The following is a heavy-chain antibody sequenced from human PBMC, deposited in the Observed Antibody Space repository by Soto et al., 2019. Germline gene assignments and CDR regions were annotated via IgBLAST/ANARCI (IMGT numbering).Heavy chain of an antibody. CDR3: AKQVTPHSSGWPDAFDI. J-gene: IGHJ3*02. V-gene: IGHV3-30*18. CDR2: ISYDGSNK. Sequence: QVQLVESGGGVVQPGRSLRLSCAVSGFTFSSYGMHWVRQAPGKGLEWVAVISYDGSNKYYADFVKGRFTISRDNSKNTLHLQMNSLRAEDTAVYYCAKQVTPHSSGWPDAFDIWGQGTMVSVSS. CDR1: GFTFSSYG. D-gene: IGHD6-19*01.